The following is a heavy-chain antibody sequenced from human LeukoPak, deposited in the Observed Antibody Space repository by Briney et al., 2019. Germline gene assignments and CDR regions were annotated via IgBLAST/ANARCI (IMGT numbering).Heavy chain of an antibody. CDR1: GGSISSYY. CDR2: IYYSGST. V-gene: IGHV4-59*01. Sequence: SETLSLTCTVSGGSISSYYWSWIRQPPGKGLEWIGYIYYSGSTNYNPSLKSRVTISVDTSKNQFSLKLSSVTAADTAVYYCASSYGDYVDAFDIWGQGTMATVSS. CDR3: ASSYGDYVDAFDI. J-gene: IGHJ3*02. D-gene: IGHD4-17*01.